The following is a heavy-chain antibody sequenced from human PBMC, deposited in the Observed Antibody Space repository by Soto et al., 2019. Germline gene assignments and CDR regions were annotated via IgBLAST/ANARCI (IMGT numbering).Heavy chain of an antibody. CDR2: TYYRSRWYN. CDR3: TRSGNGGYIEY. CDR1: VYGVSSNTAT. D-gene: IGHD3-22*01. Sequence: PSQNLSLTCAISVYGVSSNTATWNWIIQSPSRGLEWLGRTYYRSRWYNHYAVSVKSRITVNADTSKNQFSLQLRSVTPDDTAMYYYTRSGNGGYIEYWGQGTRGIVSS. J-gene: IGHJ4*02. V-gene: IGHV6-1*01.